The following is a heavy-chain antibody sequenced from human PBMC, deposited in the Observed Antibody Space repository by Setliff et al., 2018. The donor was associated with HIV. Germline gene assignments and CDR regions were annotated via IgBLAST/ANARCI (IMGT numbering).Heavy chain of an antibody. D-gene: IGHD2-2*02. CDR1: GYTFTDYY. V-gene: IGHV1-2*02. J-gene: IGHJ4*02. CDR3: ARDLFGSWYTGSSGLAY. Sequence: ASVKVSCKASGYTFTDYYVQWVRQAPGQGLEWMGWINPKTGDTSYIQDFQGRVTMTRDTYIGTAFMYLSRLTSHYTAMYYCARDLFGSWYTGSSGLAYLGQGTLVTVSS. CDR2: INPKTGDT.